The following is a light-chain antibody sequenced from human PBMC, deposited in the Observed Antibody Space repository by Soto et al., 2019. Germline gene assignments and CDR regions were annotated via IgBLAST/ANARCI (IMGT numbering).Light chain of an antibody. V-gene: IGKV3-15*01. CDR1: QSVDNS. CDR3: QMYNNWPPPYT. Sequence: EIVMTQSPATLSVSPGERATLSCRASQSVDNSLAWYQKRPGQPPRLLIYAASTRATDTPVRFSGSGSGTEFTLPISSLQSEDFAVYYCQMYNNWPPPYTFGPGTKLEIK. CDR2: AAS. J-gene: IGKJ2*01.